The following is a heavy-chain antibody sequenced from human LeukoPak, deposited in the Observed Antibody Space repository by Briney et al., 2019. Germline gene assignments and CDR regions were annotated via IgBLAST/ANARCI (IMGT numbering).Heavy chain of an antibody. CDR2: IIPILGIA. D-gene: IGHD2-21*02. Sequence: ASVKVSCKASGGTFSSYTISWVRQAPGQGLEWMGRIIPILGIANYAQKFQGRVTITADKSTSTAYMELSSLRSEDTAVYFCAKGRGSVTAALDYWGQGTLVTVSS. CDR1: GGTFSSYT. V-gene: IGHV1-69*02. CDR3: AKGRGSVTAALDY. J-gene: IGHJ4*02.